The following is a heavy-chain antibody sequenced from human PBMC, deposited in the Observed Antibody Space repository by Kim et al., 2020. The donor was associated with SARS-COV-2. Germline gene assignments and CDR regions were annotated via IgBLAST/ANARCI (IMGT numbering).Heavy chain of an antibody. Sequence: PAVQGQVTIPADKSINTAYLQWSSLRASDTAMYYCARRYYDSSGFEYFDYWGQGTLVTVSS. J-gene: IGHJ4*02. D-gene: IGHD3-22*01. CDR3: ARRYYDSSGFEYFDY. V-gene: IGHV5-51*01.